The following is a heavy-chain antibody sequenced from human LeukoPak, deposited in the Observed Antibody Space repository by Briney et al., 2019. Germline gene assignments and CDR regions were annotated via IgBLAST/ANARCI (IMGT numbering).Heavy chain of an antibody. J-gene: IGHJ3*02. CDR1: GGSISSYY. D-gene: IGHD5-12*01. V-gene: IGHV4-59*01. CDR2: IYYSGST. CDR3: ARDSSGYSGYEGAFDI. Sequence: SGTLSLTCTVSGGSISSYYWSWIRQPPGKGLEWIGYIYYSGSTNYNPSLKSRVTISVDTSKNQFSLKLSSVTAADTAVYYCARDSSGYSGYEGAFDIWGQGTMVTVSS.